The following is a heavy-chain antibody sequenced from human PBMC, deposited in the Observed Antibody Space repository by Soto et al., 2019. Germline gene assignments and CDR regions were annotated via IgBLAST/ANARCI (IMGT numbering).Heavy chain of an antibody. CDR2: ISYDGSNK. CDR3: ARDRGVGYCISTSCPGYYYYGMDV. CDR1: GFTFSSYA. V-gene: IGHV3-30-3*01. J-gene: IGHJ6*02. D-gene: IGHD2-2*01. Sequence: QVQLVESGGGVVQPGRSLRLSCAASGFTFSSYAMHWVRQAPGKGLEWVAVISYDGSNKYYADSVKGRFTISRDNSKNTLYLQMNSQREEDTAVYYCARDRGVGYCISTSCPGYYYYGMDVWGQGTTVTVSS.